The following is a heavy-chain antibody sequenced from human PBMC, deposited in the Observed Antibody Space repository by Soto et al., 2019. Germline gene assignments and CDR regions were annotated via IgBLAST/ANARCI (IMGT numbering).Heavy chain of an antibody. CDR3: ARDPTGPTVRGGFDY. V-gene: IGHV3-33*01. CDR1: GFNDSSYG. J-gene: IGHJ4*02. D-gene: IGHD4-17*01. Sequence: PGGSLRLACAASGFNDSSYGLDWDRQAPVKGLECVAVIWYDGSNKYYAVSVKGRFTISRDNSKNTLYLQMNSLRAEDTAVYYCARDPTGPTVRGGFDYWGQGTLVTVSS. CDR2: IWYDGSNK.